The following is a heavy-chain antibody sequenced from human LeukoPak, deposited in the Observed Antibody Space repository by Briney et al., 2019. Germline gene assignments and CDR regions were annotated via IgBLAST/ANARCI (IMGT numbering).Heavy chain of an antibody. D-gene: IGHD2-2*01. CDR2: ISSSSSTI. CDR3: ARERGGHCGGTSCSNTFDI. V-gene: IGHV3-48*04. J-gene: IGHJ3*02. CDR1: GFTFSSYA. Sequence: PGGSLRLSCAASGFTFSSYAMNWVRQAPGKGPEWVSYISSSSSTIYYADSVRGRFTISRDNAKNSLYLQMDSLRAEDTAVYYCARERGGHCGGTSCSNTFDIWGQGTMVTVSS.